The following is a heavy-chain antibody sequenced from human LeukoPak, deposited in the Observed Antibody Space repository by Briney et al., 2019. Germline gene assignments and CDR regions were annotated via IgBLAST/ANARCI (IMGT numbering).Heavy chain of an antibody. Sequence: GGSLRLSCAASGFTFSSYAMHWVRQAPGKGLEWVAVICYDGRNKYYAESVKGRITISRENSMNTLYVQSNSLRAEDTAVYYCAKDRWHQLVSYPHHYWGQGTLVSVSS. D-gene: IGHD6-13*01. J-gene: IGHJ4*02. CDR2: ICYDGRNK. CDR3: AKDRWHQLVSYPHHY. V-gene: IGHV3-30*18. CDR1: GFTFSSYA.